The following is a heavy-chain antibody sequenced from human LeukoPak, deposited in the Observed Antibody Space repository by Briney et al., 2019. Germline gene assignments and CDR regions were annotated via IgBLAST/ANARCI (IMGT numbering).Heavy chain of an antibody. D-gene: IGHD6-13*01. J-gene: IGHJ6*02. CDR1: GCTISSYSYY. CDR2: IYYSGST. V-gene: IGHV4-39*01. CDR3: ARQYSSSWYNRNPPSYGMDV. Sequence: ETLSLTCTVSGCTISSYSYYWGWLRPPPGRGLEGIGSIYYSGSTYYHPSLKSRITISVDTSKNQFSLKLSSVTAADTAVYYCARQYSSSWYNRNPPSYGMDVWGQGTTVTVSS.